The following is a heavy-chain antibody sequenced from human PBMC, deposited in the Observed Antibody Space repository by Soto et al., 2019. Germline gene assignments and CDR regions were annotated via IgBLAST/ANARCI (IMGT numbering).Heavy chain of an antibody. CDR1: GFTFSNYV. CDR2: ISDIGDTT. D-gene: IGHD3-16*01. CDR3: VKGGLIRRFDA. V-gene: IGHV3-23*01. Sequence: GGSLRLSCGASGFTFSNYVMGWVRQAPGKGLEWVSSISDIGDTTNYADSVKGRFTISRDNSKNTVFLQMTRLRDEDTALYYCVKGGLIRRFDAWGQGTLVTVPQ. J-gene: IGHJ4*02.